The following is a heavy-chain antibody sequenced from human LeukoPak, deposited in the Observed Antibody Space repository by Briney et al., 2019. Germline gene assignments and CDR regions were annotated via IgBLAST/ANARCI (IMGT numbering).Heavy chain of an antibody. D-gene: IGHD2-21*02. CDR1: GFTFSSYT. J-gene: IGHJ6*03. Sequence: GGSLRLSCAASGFTFSSYTMNWVRQAPGKGLEWVSYISSSGSTIYYADSVKGRFTISRDNSKNTLYLQMNSLRAEDTAVYYCAKSVTPYYYYYYMDVWGKGTTVTVSS. CDR2: ISSSGSTI. V-gene: IGHV3-48*01. CDR3: AKSVTPYYYYYYMDV.